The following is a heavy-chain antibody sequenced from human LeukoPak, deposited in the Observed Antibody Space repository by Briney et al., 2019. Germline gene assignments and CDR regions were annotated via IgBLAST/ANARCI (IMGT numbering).Heavy chain of an antibody. CDR3: SRRYCSSTSCYDLYNGFDP. CDR1: GYTFTSYG. V-gene: IGHV1-18*01. J-gene: IGHJ5*01. Sequence: ASVKVSCKASGYTFTSYGISWVRQAPGQGLEWMGWISAYNGNTNYAQKLQGRVTMTTDTSTSTAYMELRSLRSDDTAVYYCSRRYCSSTSCYDLYNGFDPWGQGTLVTVSS. D-gene: IGHD2-2*01. CDR2: ISAYNGNT.